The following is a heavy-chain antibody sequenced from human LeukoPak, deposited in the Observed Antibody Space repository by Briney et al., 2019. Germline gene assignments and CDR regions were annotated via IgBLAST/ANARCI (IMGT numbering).Heavy chain of an antibody. J-gene: IGHJ1*01. CDR1: GFTFSSYS. CDR3: AKSPLGSSGEAEYFQH. Sequence: GGSLRLSCAASGFTFSSYSMNWVRQAPGEGLEWVSYISSSSSTIYYADSVKGRFTISRDNAKNSLYLQMNSLRAEDTAVYYCAKSPLGSSGEAEYFQHWGQGTLVTVSS. D-gene: IGHD1-26*01. CDR2: ISSSSSTI. V-gene: IGHV3-48*01.